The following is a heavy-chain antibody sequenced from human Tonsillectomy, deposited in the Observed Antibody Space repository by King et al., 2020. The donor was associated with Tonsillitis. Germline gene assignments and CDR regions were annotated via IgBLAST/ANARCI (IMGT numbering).Heavy chain of an antibody. Sequence: VQLQQSGPGLVKPSQTLSLTCAISGDSVSSTSVAWNWIRQSPSRGLEWLGRTYYGSEWFPDYEISVKSRITINSDTSKNQFSLQLNSVTPEDTAVYYCARGRASAFDYWGQGTLVTVSS. CDR3: ARGRASAFDY. CDR1: GDSVSSTSVA. CDR2: TYYGSEWFP. J-gene: IGHJ4*02. V-gene: IGHV6-1*01.